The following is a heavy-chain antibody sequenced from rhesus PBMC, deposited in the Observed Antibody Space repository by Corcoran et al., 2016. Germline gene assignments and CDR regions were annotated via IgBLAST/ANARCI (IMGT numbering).Heavy chain of an antibody. Sequence: QVTLKESGPALVKPTQTLTLTCTFSGFSLSTSGMGVGWIRQPPGKALEWLASIYWNDDKYYSTSLKSRLTITKDTSKNQVVLTMTNMDPVDTATYYCARGPDNIAATSFDYWGQGVLVTVSS. J-gene: IGHJ4*01. CDR1: GFSLSTSGMG. V-gene: IGHV2S1*01. D-gene: IGHD6-25*01. CDR2: IYWNDDK. CDR3: ARGPDNIAATSFDY.